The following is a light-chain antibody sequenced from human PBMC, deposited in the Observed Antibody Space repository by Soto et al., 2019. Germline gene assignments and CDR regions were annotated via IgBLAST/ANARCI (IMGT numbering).Light chain of an antibody. CDR1: TSDIGAYNY. J-gene: IGLJ2*01. V-gene: IGLV2-14*03. CDR2: DVS. CDR3: SSYGASRIL. Sequence: QSALTQPASVSGSPGQPITISCSGSTSDIGAYNYVSWYQQHPGKAPTLLIYDVSYRPSGISDRFSGSKSGNTASLTISGLQPEDEADYYCSSYGASRILFGGGTQLTVL.